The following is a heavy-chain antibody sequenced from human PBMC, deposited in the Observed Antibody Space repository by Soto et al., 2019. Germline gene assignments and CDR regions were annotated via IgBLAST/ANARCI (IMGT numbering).Heavy chain of an antibody. V-gene: IGHV1-18*01. CDR3: ARGASPVHFEH. J-gene: IGHJ4*02. Sequence: QVHLVQSGLEVKKPGASVKVSCKTSGYTFSNYGIAWVRQAPGQGLEWMGWINGYNANTNYAQKFQGRVTMTIDTSATTAYLELSSLGSYDTAVFYCARGASPVHFEHWGQGTLVTVS. CDR1: GYTFSNYG. CDR2: INGYNANT.